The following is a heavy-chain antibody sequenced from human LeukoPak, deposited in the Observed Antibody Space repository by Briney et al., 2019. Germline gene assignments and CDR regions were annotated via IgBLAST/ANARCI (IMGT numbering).Heavy chain of an antibody. Sequence: XYXGWIRQXPXKGLEXIVRIYYSGSTYYNPSLKSRVTISVDTSKNQFSRKLSSVTAADTAVYYCARPIDDYYDSSGYGRDAFDIWGQGTMVTVSS. D-gene: IGHD3-22*01. CDR1: XY. V-gene: IGHV4-39*01. J-gene: IGHJ3*02. CDR3: ARPIDDYYDSSGYGRDAFDI. CDR2: IYYSGST.